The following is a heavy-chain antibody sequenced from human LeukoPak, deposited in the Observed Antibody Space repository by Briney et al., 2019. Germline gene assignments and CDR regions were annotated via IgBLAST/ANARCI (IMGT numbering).Heavy chain of an antibody. CDR3: ARGGQYQLPRDY. J-gene: IGHJ4*02. V-gene: IGHV1-8*03. CDR1: GYTFTSYD. Sequence: ASVKVSCKASGYTFTSYDINWVRQATGQGLEWMGWMNPNSGNTGYAQKFQGRVTITRNTSISTAYMELSSLRSEDTAVYYCARGGQYQLPRDYWGQGTLVTVSS. D-gene: IGHD2-2*01. CDR2: MNPNSGNT.